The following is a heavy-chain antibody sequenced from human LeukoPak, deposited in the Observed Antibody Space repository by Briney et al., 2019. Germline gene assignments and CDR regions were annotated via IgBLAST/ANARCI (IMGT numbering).Heavy chain of an antibody. Sequence: GASVKVSCKASGGTFSSYAISWVRQATGQGLEWMGWMNPNSGNTGYAQKFQGRVTMTRNTSISTAYMELSSLRSEDTAVYYCARGTGDNFDYWGQGTLVTVSS. D-gene: IGHD7-27*01. CDR3: ARGTGDNFDY. J-gene: IGHJ4*02. V-gene: IGHV1-8*02. CDR2: MNPNSGNT. CDR1: GGTFSSYA.